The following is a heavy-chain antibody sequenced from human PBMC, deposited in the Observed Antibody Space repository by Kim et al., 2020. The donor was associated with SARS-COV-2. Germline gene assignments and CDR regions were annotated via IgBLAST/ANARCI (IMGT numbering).Heavy chain of an antibody. V-gene: IGHV4-59*01. J-gene: IGHJ4*02. CDR2: IYYSGST. D-gene: IGHD3-3*01. Sequence: SETLSLTCTVSGGSISSYYWSWIRQPPGKGLEWIGYIYYSGSTNYNPSLKSRVTISVDTSKNQFSLKLSSVTAADTAVYYCARSSYYDFWSGYYSGSFDYWGQGTLVTVSS. CDR1: GGSISSYY. CDR3: ARSSYYDFWSGYYSGSFDY.